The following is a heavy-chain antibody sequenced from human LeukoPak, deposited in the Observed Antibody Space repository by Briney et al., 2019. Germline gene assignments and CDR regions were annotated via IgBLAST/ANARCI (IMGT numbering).Heavy chain of an antibody. Sequence: GASVKVSFMSSGYSFTRNYFDWVRQAPGQGLEWMGIINPSGGSTSYAQKFQGRVTMTRDTSTSTVYMELSSLRSEDTAVYYCARDLTADSSGYHLSPPIDYWGQGTLVTVSS. CDR2: INPSGGST. CDR1: GYSFTRNY. D-gene: IGHD3-22*01. V-gene: IGHV1-46*01. CDR3: ARDLTADSSGYHLSPPIDY. J-gene: IGHJ4*02.